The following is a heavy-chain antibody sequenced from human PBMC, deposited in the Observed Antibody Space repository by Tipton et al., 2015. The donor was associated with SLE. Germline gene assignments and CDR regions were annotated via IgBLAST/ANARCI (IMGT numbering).Heavy chain of an antibody. CDR3: ARDNYYDSSGLENWFDP. V-gene: IGHV4-30-4*01. Sequence: TLSLTCTVSGGSISSGDYYWSWIRQPPGKGLEWIGYIYYSGGTYYNPSLKSRVTISVDTSKNQFSLKLSSVTAADTAVYDCARDNYYDSSGLENWFDPWGQGTLVTVSS. J-gene: IGHJ5*02. CDR2: IYYSGGT. CDR1: GGSISSGDYY. D-gene: IGHD3-22*01.